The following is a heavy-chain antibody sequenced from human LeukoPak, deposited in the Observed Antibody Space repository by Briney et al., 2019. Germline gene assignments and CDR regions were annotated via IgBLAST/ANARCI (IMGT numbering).Heavy chain of an antibody. CDR2: ISYDGSNK. CDR3: AKDRAYCSSTSCYNHYYYGMDV. Sequence: GGSLRLSCAASGFTFSSYGMHWGRQAPGKGLEWVAVISYDGSNKYYADSVKGRFTISRHNSKNTLYMQMNSLRAEDTAVYYCAKDRAYCSSTSCYNHYYYGMDVWGQGTTVTVSS. J-gene: IGHJ6*02. V-gene: IGHV3-30*18. D-gene: IGHD2-2*02. CDR1: GFTFSSYG.